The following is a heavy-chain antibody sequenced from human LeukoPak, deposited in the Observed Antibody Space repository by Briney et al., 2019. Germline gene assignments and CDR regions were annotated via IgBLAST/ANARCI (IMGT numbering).Heavy chain of an antibody. CDR2: INHSGTT. CDR1: GGSFSDYY. CDR3: ARGLRLPSRSAPAVPHV. V-gene: IGHV4-34*01. J-gene: IGHJ6*04. Sequence: PSETLSLTCAVYGGSFSDYYWNWVRQPPGKGLEWVWEINHSGTTNYNPSPKSRVTISVDTSKNQFSLRLSAVTAADTAVYHCARGLRLPSRSAPAVPHVWAKGTTVTVSA. D-gene: IGHD2-2*01.